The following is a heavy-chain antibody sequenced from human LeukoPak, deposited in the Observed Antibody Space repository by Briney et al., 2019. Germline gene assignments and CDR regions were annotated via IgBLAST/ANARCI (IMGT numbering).Heavy chain of an antibody. V-gene: IGHV3-33*01. CDR2: IWYDGSNK. D-gene: IGHD5-12*01. J-gene: IGHJ4*02. Sequence: GGSLRLSCAASGFTFSSYGMHWVRQAPGKGLEWVAVIWYDGSNKYYADSVEGRFTISRDNSKNTLYLQMNSLRAEDTAVYYCARARGYSGYDYAYWGQGTLVTVSS. CDR3: ARARGYSGYDYAY. CDR1: GFTFSSYG.